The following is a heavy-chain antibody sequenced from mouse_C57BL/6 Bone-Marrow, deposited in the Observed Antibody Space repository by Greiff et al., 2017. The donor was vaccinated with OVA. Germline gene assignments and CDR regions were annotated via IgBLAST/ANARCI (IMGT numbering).Heavy chain of an antibody. CDR1: GYTFTDYY. V-gene: IGHV1-26*01. CDR3: ARRGLRRGYYAMDY. Sequence: EVQLQQSGPELVKPGASVKISCKASGYTFTDYYMNWVKQSHGKSLEWIGDINPNNGGTSYNQKFKGKAPLTVDKSSSTAYMELRSLTSEDSAVYYCARRGLRRGYYAMDYWGQGTSVTVSS. J-gene: IGHJ4*01. D-gene: IGHD2-4*01. CDR2: INPNNGGT.